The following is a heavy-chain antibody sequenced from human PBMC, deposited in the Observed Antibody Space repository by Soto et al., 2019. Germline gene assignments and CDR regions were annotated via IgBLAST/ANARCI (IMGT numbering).Heavy chain of an antibody. CDR1: GGSISSCGYS. CDR3: ARGGRYCTNGVWYTYWFDP. V-gene: IGHV4-30-2*01. CDR2: IYHSGST. D-gene: IGHD2-8*01. J-gene: IGHJ5*02. Sequence: QLQLQESGSGLVKPSQTLSLTCAVSGGSISSCGYSWSWIRQPPGKGLEWIGYIYHSGSTYYNPSLKSRGTISVDRSKNQFSLKLSSVTAADTAVYYCARGGRYCTNGVWYTYWFDPWGQGTLVTVSS.